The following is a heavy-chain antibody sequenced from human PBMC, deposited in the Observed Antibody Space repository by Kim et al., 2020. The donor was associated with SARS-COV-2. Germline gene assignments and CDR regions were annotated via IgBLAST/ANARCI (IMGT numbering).Heavy chain of an antibody. V-gene: IGHV4-31*03. Sequence: SETLSLTCTVYGGSISNGGYYWSWIRQHPGKGLEWIGYIYYSGNTYYNPSLKSRVTISLDTSKNQFSLRLSSVTAADTAVYYCARVRYCGGSTCFTSWHYYYYGMDVWGQGTTVTVSS. D-gene: IGHD2-21*01. CDR2: IYYSGNT. CDR1: GGSISNGGYY. J-gene: IGHJ6*02. CDR3: ARVRYCGGSTCFTSWHYYYYGMDV.